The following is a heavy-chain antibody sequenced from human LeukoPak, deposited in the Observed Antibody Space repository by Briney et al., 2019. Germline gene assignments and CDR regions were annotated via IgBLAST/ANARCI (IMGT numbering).Heavy chain of an antibody. CDR3: ARGQLLQRN. V-gene: IGHV4-34*01. CDR1: GGSLSGYC. J-gene: IGHJ4*01. Sequence: SETLSLTCAVFGGSLSGYCWTWIRQPPGKGLEWIGEINHSGNTDYSPSLKSRVTISVDTSKNQFSLRLTSVTAADTAVYYCARGQLLQRNWGHGTLVTVSS. D-gene: IGHD1-26*01. CDR2: INHSGNT.